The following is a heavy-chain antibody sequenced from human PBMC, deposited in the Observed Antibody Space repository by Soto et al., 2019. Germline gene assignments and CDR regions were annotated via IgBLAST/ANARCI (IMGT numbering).Heavy chain of an antibody. J-gene: IGHJ4*02. CDR1: GFSFRTYP. D-gene: IGHD7-27*01. CDR3: AKVGKLGLAPYFDY. CDR2: ISGDGRNT. Sequence: GGSLRLSCAASGFSFRTYPMSWVRQAPGMGLEWVSAISGDGRNTYYPDSVKGRFTITRDTPKNTLYLQMNSLRADDTAIYYCAKVGKLGLAPYFDYWGQGTPVTVSS. V-gene: IGHV3-23*01.